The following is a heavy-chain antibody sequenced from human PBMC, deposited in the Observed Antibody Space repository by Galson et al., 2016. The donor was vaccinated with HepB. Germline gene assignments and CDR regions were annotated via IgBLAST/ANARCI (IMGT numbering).Heavy chain of an antibody. CDR2: INHSEST. J-gene: IGHJ4*02. V-gene: IGHV4-34*01. D-gene: IGHD3-22*01. CDR1: GESLIGYY. Sequence: SETLSLTCAVYGESLIGYYWTWIRQPPGKGLEWIGEINHSESTNYNPSLKSRVTISADTSKNQFSLKLSSVTAADTAVYYCATARKDYDSSGYYFYFFFDYWGQGTLVTVSS. CDR3: ATARKDYDSSGYYFYFFFDY.